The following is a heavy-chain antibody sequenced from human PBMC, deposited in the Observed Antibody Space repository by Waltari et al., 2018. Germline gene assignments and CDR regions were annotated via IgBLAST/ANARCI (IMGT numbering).Heavy chain of an antibody. CDR3: AREERRSSFYYLDL. D-gene: IGHD3-22*01. J-gene: IGHJ4*02. V-gene: IGHV4-39*02. CDR2: ITYNGDQK. Sequence: QLQLQESGPGLVRPSETLSLTCSVAGGSIGTSGSYWGWVRQAPGKGLEWVALITYNGDQKHYGDSVKGRFNISRDNDKKTVFLQMSSLRPEDTGVYFCAREERRSSFYYLDLWVQGTLVTVSS. CDR1: GGSIGTSGSY.